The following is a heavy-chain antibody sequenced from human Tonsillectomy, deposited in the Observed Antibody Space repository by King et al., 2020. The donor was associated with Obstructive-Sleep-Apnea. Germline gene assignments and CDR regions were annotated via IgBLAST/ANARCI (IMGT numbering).Heavy chain of an antibody. J-gene: IGHJ3*02. CDR3: ARDVTWFGPLNDAFDI. V-gene: IGHV3-30-3*01. CDR1: GFTFSNYA. Sequence: VQLVESGGGVVQPGRSLRLSCAASGFTFSNYAMHLVRQAPGKGLEWVALISYDGTKKYYADSVKGRFTISRDNSKNTLYLQMNSLRGGDTVVYYCARDVTWFGPLNDAFDIWGQGTMVTVS. CDR2: ISYDGTKK. D-gene: IGHD3-10*01.